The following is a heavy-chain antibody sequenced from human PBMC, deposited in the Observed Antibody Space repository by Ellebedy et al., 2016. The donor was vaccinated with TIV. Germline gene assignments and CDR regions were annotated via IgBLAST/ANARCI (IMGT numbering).Heavy chain of an antibody. V-gene: IGHV1-58*02. Sequence: SVKVSXXASGFTFTSSAMQWVRQARGQRLEWIGWIVVGSGNTNYAQKFQERVTITRDMSTSTAYMELSSLRSEDTAVYYCAADTEMATITPYYYYGMDVWGQGTTVTVSS. CDR2: IVVGSGNT. CDR3: AADTEMATITPYYYYGMDV. CDR1: GFTFTSSA. D-gene: IGHD5-24*01. J-gene: IGHJ6*02.